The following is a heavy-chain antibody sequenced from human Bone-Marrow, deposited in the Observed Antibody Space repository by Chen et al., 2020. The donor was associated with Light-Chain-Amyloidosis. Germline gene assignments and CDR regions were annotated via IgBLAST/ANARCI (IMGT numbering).Heavy chain of an antibody. CDR3: ARAWGSSSGSLEY. Sequence: QVQLQESGPGLVKPSGTLSLTCAVSGDSLRSSHWWSWVRQPPGKGLEWIGEIYHSGSTNYNPSLKSRVKISVDKSKNQFSLNLSSVTAADTAVYYCARAWGSSSGSLEYWGQGTLVTVSS. D-gene: IGHD6-19*01. V-gene: IGHV4-4*02. CDR1: GDSLRSSHW. J-gene: IGHJ4*02. CDR2: IYHSGST.